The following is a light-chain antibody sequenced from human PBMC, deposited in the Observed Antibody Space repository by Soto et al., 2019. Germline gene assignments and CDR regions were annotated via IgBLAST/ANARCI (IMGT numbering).Light chain of an antibody. CDR1: SSNIGSKT. J-gene: IGLJ2*01. V-gene: IGLV1-44*01. CDR2: SNN. CDR3: AAWDDSLNGVV. Sequence: QSVLTQPPSASGTPGQRVTISCSGSSSNIGSKTVNWYQQLPGTAPKLLIYSNNQRPSGVPDRFSGSKSGTSASLAISGLQSEDEADYYCAAWDDSLNGVVFGGGTKLIVL.